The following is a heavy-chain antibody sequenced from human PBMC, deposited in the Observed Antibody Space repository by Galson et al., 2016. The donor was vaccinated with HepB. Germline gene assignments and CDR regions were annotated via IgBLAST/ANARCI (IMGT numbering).Heavy chain of an antibody. Sequence: QSGAEVKKPGESLRISCTGSGYSFTTYWISWVRQMPGKGLEWMGRIDPSDSYTKYSPSFQGHVTISADKSISTAYLQWSSLKASDSAMYYCARGVFNYYDNSDYFYYWGQGSLVTVSS. CDR1: GYSFTTYW. CDR2: IDPSDSYT. CDR3: ARGVFNYYDNSDYFYY. D-gene: IGHD3-22*01. V-gene: IGHV5-10-1*01. J-gene: IGHJ4*02.